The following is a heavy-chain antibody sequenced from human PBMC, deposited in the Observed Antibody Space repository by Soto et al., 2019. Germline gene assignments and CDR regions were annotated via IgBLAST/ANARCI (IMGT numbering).Heavy chain of an antibody. CDR1: GGTFSSYT. Sequence: SVKVSCKASGGTFSSYTISWVRQAPGQGLEWMGRIIPILGIANYAQKFQGRVTITADKSTSTAYMELSSLRSEDTAVYCCARDRGSNWRWFDPWGQGTLVTVSS. CDR2: IIPILGIA. V-gene: IGHV1-69*04. CDR3: ARDRGSNWRWFDP. D-gene: IGHD4-4*01. J-gene: IGHJ5*02.